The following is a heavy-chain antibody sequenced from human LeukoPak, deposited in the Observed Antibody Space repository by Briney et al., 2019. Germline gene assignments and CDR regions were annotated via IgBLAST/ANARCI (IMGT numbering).Heavy chain of an antibody. CDR2: IYYSGST. J-gene: IGHJ4*02. CDR1: GGSISSSSYY. CDR3: ARQPYYYDSSGYYPFDY. Sequence: SETLSLTCTVSGGSISSSSYYWGWIRQPPGKGLEWIGSIYYSGSTYYNPSLKSRVTISVDTSKNQFSLKLSSVTAADTAVYYCARQPYYYDSSGYYPFDYWGQGTLVTVSS. D-gene: IGHD3-22*01. V-gene: IGHV4-39*01.